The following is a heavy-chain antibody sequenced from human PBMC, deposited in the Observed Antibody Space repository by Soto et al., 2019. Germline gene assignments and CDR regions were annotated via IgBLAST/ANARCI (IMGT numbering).Heavy chain of an antibody. CDR3: ARFPDIVLMVYAIPGPDYFDY. D-gene: IGHD2-8*01. CDR1: GYTFTSYY. Sequence: ASVKVSCQASGYTFTSYYMHWVRHAPGQGVEWKGIINASGGSTSYAQKFQGRVTMTRDTSTSTVYMELSSLRSEDTAVYYCARFPDIVLMVYAIPGPDYFDYWGQGTLVTVSS. CDR2: INASGGST. J-gene: IGHJ4*02. V-gene: IGHV1-46*03.